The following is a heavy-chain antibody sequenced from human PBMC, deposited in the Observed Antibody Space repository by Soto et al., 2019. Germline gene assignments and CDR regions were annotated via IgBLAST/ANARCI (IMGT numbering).Heavy chain of an antibody. CDR3: ARNLRTPGSGYYMDV. Sequence: KPSETLSLTCTVSGGSISSYYWSWIRQPPGKGLEWIGYIYYSGSTNYNPSLKSRVTISVDTSKNQFSLKLSSVTAADTAVYYCARNLRTPGSGYYMDVWGKGTTVTVSS. J-gene: IGHJ6*03. CDR2: IYYSGST. D-gene: IGHD3-3*01. V-gene: IGHV4-59*01. CDR1: GGSISSYY.